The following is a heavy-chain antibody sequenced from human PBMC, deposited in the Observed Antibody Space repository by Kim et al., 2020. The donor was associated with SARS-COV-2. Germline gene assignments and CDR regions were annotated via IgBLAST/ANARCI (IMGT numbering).Heavy chain of an antibody. V-gene: IGHV3-30*18. CDR3: AKSYYDFWSGFWRNHYY. CDR2: ISYDGSKK. Sequence: GGSLRLSCAASGFTFSSYGMHWVRQAPGKGLEWVAVISYDGSKKYYADSVKGRFTISRDNSKNTLYLQMNSLRAEDTAVYYCAKSYYDFWSGFWRNHYY. J-gene: IGHJ6*01. D-gene: IGHD3-3*01. CDR1: GFTFSSYG.